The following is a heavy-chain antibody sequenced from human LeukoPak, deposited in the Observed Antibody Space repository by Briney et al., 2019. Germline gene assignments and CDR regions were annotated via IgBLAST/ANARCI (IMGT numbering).Heavy chain of an antibody. Sequence: GGSLRLSCAVSGFIVSSSYISWVRQAPGKGLEWVSGISGSGDSTYYADSVKGRFTISRDNSKNTLYLQMNSLRVEDTAAYYCAKVRAPSGWFNSDYWGQGTLVTVSS. D-gene: IGHD6-19*01. CDR3: AKVRAPSGWFNSDY. J-gene: IGHJ4*02. V-gene: IGHV3-23*01. CDR2: ISGSGDST. CDR1: GFIVSSSY.